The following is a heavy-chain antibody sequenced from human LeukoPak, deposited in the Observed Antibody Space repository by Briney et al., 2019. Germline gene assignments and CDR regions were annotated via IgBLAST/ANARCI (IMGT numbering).Heavy chain of an antibody. J-gene: IGHJ4*02. Sequence: GGSLRLSCAASGFTFSSYWMPWVRQAPGKGLVWVSRINSDGSSTSYADSVKGRFTISRDNAKNTLYLQMNSLRAEDTAVYYCARDRDSSGYPYFDYWGQGTLVTVSS. CDR1: GFTFSSYW. CDR2: INSDGSST. CDR3: ARDRDSSGYPYFDY. V-gene: IGHV3-74*01. D-gene: IGHD3-22*01.